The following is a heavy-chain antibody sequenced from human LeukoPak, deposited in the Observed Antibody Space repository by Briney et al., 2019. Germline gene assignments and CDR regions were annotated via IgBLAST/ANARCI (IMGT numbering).Heavy chain of an antibody. V-gene: IGHV3-74*01. D-gene: IGHD2/OR15-2a*01. CDR3: VSFYETY. Sequence: GGSLRLSCAASGNYWMHWVRQAPGKGLVWVSHINSDGSWTSYADSVKGRFTISKDNAKNTVYLQMNSLRAEDTVVYYCVSFYETYWGRGTLVTVSS. CDR1: GNYW. J-gene: IGHJ4*02. CDR2: INSDGSWT.